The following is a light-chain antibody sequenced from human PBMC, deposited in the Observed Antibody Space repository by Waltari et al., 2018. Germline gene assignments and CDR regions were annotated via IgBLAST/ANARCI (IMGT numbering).Light chain of an antibody. V-gene: IGLV3-21*03. Sequence: YELTQPPSVSVAPGKPAKISCGGHDIRDKPGHWTQQKPGQAPVLGIYDDTVRPSGIPKRFSASDTATLTIARVEAGDEAVYYCQVWDGDSDHPVFGGGTKLTVL. CDR3: QVWDGDSDHPV. J-gene: IGLJ2*01. CDR2: DDT. CDR1: DIRDKP.